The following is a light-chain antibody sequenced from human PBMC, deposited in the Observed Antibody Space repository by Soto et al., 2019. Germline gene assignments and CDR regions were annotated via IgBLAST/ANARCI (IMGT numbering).Light chain of an antibody. CDR2: EVT. Sequence: QSALTQPASVSGSPGQTITISCTGTSSDVGGYNYVSWYQQYPGKAPKLLTYEVTNRPSGVSNRFSGSKSGNVASLTISGRQAEDEADYYCSSYTSTNTPVVFGRGTKLTVL. J-gene: IGLJ2*01. CDR3: SSYTSTNTPVV. CDR1: SSDVGGYNY. V-gene: IGLV2-14*01.